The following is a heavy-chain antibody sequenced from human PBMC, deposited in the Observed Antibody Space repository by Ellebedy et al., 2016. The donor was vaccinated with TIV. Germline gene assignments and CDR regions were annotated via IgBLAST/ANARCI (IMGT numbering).Heavy chain of an antibody. Sequence: MPGGSLRLSCTVSGGSINNYYLTWFRQPPGKGLEWIGSCGGRSNFNSSLRSRVTISIDTSKNQFSLDLHSVTAADTAVYYYARLPPGDIFGYFDYWGQGILVTVSS. V-gene: IGHV4-59*08. D-gene: IGHD3-3*02. J-gene: IGHJ4*02. CDR1: GGSINNYY. CDR2: CGGRS. CDR3: ARLPPGDIFGYFDY.